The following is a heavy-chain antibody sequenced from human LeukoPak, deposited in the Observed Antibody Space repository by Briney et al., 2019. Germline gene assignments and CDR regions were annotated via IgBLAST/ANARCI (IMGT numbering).Heavy chain of an antibody. V-gene: IGHV1-69*04. CDR3: ASLLDRGDCSGGSCYSGSYYFDY. CDR1: GGTFSSYA. D-gene: IGHD2-15*01. Sequence: GASVKVSCKASGGTFSSYAISWVRQAPGQGLEWMGRIIPILGIANYAQKFQGRVTITADKSTSTAYMELSSLRSEDTAVYYCASLLDRGDCSGGSCYSGSYYFDYWGQGTLVTVSS. CDR2: IIPILGIA. J-gene: IGHJ4*02.